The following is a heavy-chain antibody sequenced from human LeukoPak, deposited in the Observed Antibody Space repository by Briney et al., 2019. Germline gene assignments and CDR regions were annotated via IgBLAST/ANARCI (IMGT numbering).Heavy chain of an antibody. CDR3: ARLPRLDSSGYYDY. J-gene: IGHJ4*02. CDR1: GFTFSSYW. Sequence: GGSLRLSCAASGFTFSSYWMHWVRQAPGKGLVWVSRINSDGSSTSYADSVKGRFTISRDNVKNTLYLQMNSLRAEDTAVYYCARLPRLDSSGYYDYWGQGTLVTVSS. CDR2: INSDGSST. V-gene: IGHV3-74*01. D-gene: IGHD3-22*01.